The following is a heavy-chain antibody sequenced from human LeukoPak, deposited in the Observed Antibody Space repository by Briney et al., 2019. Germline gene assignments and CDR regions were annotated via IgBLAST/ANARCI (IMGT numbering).Heavy chain of an antibody. V-gene: IGHV3-49*03. CDR1: GFTFGDYA. Sequence: PGGSLRLSCTASGFTFGDYAMSWFRQAPGKGLELVGFIRSKAYGGTTEYAASVKGRFTISGDDSKSIAYLQMNSLKTEDTAVYYCRLDGLSPVGFDYWGQGTLVTVSS. J-gene: IGHJ4*02. D-gene: IGHD5-24*01. CDR2: IRSKAYGGTT. CDR3: RLDGLSPVGFDY.